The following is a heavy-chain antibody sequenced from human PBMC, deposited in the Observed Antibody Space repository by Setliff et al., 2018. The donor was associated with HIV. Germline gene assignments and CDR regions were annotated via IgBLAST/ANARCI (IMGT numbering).Heavy chain of an antibody. J-gene: IGHJ6*03. CDR3: ARGDYFYYYMDV. CDR1: GGSISSGSYY. V-gene: IGHV4-31*03. CDR2: IHYSGST. Sequence: SETLSLTCTVSGGSISSGSYYWNWIRQRPGRGLEWIGYIHYSGSTYYSPSLKSRLTISVDPSKKHFSLRLNSVTAADTAVYYCARGDYFYYYMDVWGIGTTVTVSS.